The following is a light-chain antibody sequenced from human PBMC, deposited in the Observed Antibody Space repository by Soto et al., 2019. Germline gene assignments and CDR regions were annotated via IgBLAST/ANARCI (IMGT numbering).Light chain of an antibody. CDR3: QSYDSSLSGSV. Sequence: QSVLTQPPSVSGPPGRRVPIPCTGSSSNIGAGYDVHWYQQLPGTAPKLLIYGNSNRPSGVPDRFSGSKSGTSASLAITGLQAEDEADYYCQSYDSSLSGSVFGGGTKLTVL. V-gene: IGLV1-40*01. J-gene: IGLJ2*01. CDR1: SSNIGAGYD. CDR2: GNS.